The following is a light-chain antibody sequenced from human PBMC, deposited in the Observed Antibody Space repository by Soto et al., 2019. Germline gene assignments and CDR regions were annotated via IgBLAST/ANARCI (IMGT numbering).Light chain of an antibody. CDR2: EDN. Sequence: NFMLTQPHSVSESPGKTVTISCTRSSGSIASNYVQWYQQRPGSSPTTVIYEDNQRPSGVPDRFSGSIDSSSNSASLTISGLKTEDEADYYWQSYDSSHHVVFGGGTKINVL. CDR1: SGSIASNY. V-gene: IGLV6-57*01. J-gene: IGLJ2*01. CDR3: QSYDSSHHVV.